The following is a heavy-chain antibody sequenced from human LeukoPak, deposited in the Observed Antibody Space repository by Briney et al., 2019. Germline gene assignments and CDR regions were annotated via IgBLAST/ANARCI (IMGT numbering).Heavy chain of an antibody. V-gene: IGHV4-34*01. Sequence: SETLSLTCAVYGGSFSGYYWSWIRQPPGKGLEWIGEINHSGSTNYNPSLKSRVTISIDTSKNQFSLKLSSVTAADTAVYYCARSAVIVATTPYYYYGMDVWGQGTTVTVSS. CDR2: INHSGST. CDR3: ARSAVIVATTPYYYYGMDV. J-gene: IGHJ6*02. CDR1: GGSFSGYY. D-gene: IGHD5-12*01.